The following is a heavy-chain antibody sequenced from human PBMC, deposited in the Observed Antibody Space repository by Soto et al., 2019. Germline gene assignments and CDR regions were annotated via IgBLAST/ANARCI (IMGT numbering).Heavy chain of an antibody. CDR3: ARGPRIAARFYIY. D-gene: IGHD6-6*01. CDR1: GGSFSGYY. V-gene: IGHV4-34*01. Sequence: PSETLSLTCAVYGGSFSGYYWSWIRQPPGKGLEWIGEINHSGSTNYNSSLKSRVTISVDTSKNQFSLKLSSVTAADTAVYYCARGPRIAARFYIYWGQGTLVTVSS. J-gene: IGHJ4*02. CDR2: INHSGST.